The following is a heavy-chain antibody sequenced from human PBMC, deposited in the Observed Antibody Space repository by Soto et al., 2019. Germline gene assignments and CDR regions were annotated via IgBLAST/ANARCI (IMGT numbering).Heavy chain of an antibody. CDR2: ISVYNGST. CDR3: ARDSLSGTDAFDI. CDR1: GYTFFNYG. V-gene: IGHV1-18*01. D-gene: IGHD1-26*01. J-gene: IGHJ3*02. Sequence: QVQLVQSGAEVKKPGASVKVSCKASGYTFFNYGVTWVRQAPGQGLEWMGWISVYNGSTNYAQKLQGRVTLTTDISTSTAYMELRSLTSDETAVYYCARDSLSGTDAFDIWGQGTMVTVSS.